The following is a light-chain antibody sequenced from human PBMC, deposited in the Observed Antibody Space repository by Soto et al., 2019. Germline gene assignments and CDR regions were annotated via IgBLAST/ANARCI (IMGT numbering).Light chain of an antibody. CDR2: DVS. Sequence: QSVLPQPASVSGSPGQSITISCTGTSSDVGGYNYVSWYQQHPGKAPKLMIYDVSNRPSGVSNRFSGSKSGNTASLTISGLQAEDEDDYYCSSYTSSSPYVFGTGTKVTVL. V-gene: IGLV2-14*01. CDR3: SSYTSSSPYV. CDR1: SSDVGGYNY. J-gene: IGLJ1*01.